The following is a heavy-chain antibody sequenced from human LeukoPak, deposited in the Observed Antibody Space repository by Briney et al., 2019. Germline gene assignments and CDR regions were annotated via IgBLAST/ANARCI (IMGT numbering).Heavy chain of an antibody. D-gene: IGHD2-8*01. CDR1: GYTFTSHG. CDR2: ISAYNGNT. J-gene: IGHJ5*02. Sequence: ASVKVSCKASGYTFTSHGISWVRQAPGQGLEWMGWISAYNGNTNYAQKLQGRVTMTTDTSTSTAYMELRSLRSDDTAVYYCAREIEYCTNGVCFPWFDPWGQGTLVTVSS. V-gene: IGHV1-18*01. CDR3: AREIEYCTNGVCFPWFDP.